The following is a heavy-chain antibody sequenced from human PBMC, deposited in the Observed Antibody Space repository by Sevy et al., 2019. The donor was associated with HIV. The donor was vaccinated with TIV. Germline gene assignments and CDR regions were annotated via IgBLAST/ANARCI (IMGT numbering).Heavy chain of an antibody. J-gene: IGHJ4*02. V-gene: IGHV3-30-3*01. Sequence: GGSLRLSCAASGFTFSSYAMHWVRQAPGKGLEWVAVISYDGSNKYYADSVKGRFTISRDNSKNTLYLQMNSLRAEDTSVYSCARHPREFVFRGVIDYYFDYSGQGALVTVSS. D-gene: IGHD3-10*01. CDR1: GFTFSSYA. CDR2: ISYDGSNK. CDR3: ARHPREFVFRGVIDYYFDY.